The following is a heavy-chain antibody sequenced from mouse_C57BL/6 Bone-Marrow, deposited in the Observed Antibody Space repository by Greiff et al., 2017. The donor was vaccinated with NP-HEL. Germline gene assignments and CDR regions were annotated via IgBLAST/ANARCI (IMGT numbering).Heavy chain of an antibody. CDR1: GYTFTSYW. D-gene: IGHD2-2*01. J-gene: IGHJ2*01. CDR2: IHPNSGST. CDR3: ARSMVTTPYFDY. Sequence: VQLQQPGAELVKPGASVKLSCKASGYTFTSYWMHWVKQRPGQGLEWIGMIHPNSGSTNYNEKFKSKATLTVDKSSSTAYMQLSSLTSEDSAVYYCARSMVTTPYFDYWGQGTTLTVSS. V-gene: IGHV1-64*01.